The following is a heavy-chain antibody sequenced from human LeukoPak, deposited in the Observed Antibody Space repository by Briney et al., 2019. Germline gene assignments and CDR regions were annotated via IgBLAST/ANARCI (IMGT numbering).Heavy chain of an antibody. CDR2: IRSKAYGGTP. D-gene: IGHD5-18*01. CDR1: GFSFGDCA. V-gene: IGHV3-49*04. CDR3: TRARGYSYGYIDY. J-gene: IGHJ4*02. Sequence: GGSLRLSCTASGFSFGDCAMSWVRQAPGKGLEWVGFIRSKAYGGTPEYAASVEGRFTISRDDSKSIAYLQMNSLKTEDTVVYYCTRARGYSYGYIDYWGQGTLVTVSS.